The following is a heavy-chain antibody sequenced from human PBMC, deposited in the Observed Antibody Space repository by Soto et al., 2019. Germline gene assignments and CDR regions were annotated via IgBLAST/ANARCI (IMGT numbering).Heavy chain of an antibody. V-gene: IGHV3-30*04. D-gene: IGHD3-16*01. Sequence: QVHLAESGGGVVQPGRSLRLSCAASGFTFSNYPMNWVRQAPGKGLEWVAVISYDGNTKHYADSVKGRCTISRDDPRITLYLPMNSLRVEDTAVYYCAREVSLGVGAAGYFDSWGQGAQVTVSS. CDR2: ISYDGNTK. CDR1: GFTFSNYP. J-gene: IGHJ4*02. CDR3: AREVSLGVGAAGYFDS.